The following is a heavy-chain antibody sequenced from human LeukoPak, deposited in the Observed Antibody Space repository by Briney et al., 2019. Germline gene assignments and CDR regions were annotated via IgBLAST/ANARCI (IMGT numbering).Heavy chain of an antibody. Sequence: GRSLRLSCAASAFTFSIYSMNWVRQAPGKGLEWVANINQDGSGKYYVDSVKGRFTISRDNAKNSLYLQMNSLRAEDTAVYYCARPQYFYYMDVWGKGTTVTVSS. J-gene: IGHJ6*03. V-gene: IGHV3-7*01. CDR3: ARPQYFYYMDV. CDR2: INQDGSGK. CDR1: AFTFSIYS.